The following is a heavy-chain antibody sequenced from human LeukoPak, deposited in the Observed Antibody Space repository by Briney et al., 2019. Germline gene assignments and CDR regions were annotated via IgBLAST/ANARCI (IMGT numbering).Heavy chain of an antibody. Sequence: PSETLSLTCAVYGGSFSGYYWSWIRQPPGKGLEWIGEINHSGSTNYNPSLKSRVTISVDTSKNQFSLKLSSVTAADTAVYYCARSPSRWFGELLYPLGSYYYYYMDVWGKGTTVTISS. CDR3: ARSPSRWFGELLYPLGSYYYYYMDV. V-gene: IGHV4-34*01. D-gene: IGHD3-10*01. CDR1: GGSFSGYY. CDR2: INHSGST. J-gene: IGHJ6*03.